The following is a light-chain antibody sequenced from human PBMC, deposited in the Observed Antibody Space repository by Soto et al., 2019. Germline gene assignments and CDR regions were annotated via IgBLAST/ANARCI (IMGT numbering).Light chain of an antibody. J-gene: IGKJ2*01. CDR1: QSVSDN. V-gene: IGKV3-15*01. CDR2: GAS. CDR3: QQSNNWPYT. Sequence: EVVLTQSPATLSVSPGERATLSCRASQSVSDNLAWYQQKAGQAPRLLIYGASTRATGIPARFSGSGSGTDFPLTISSLQSEDFAVYYCQQSNNWPYTFGQGTKLDIK.